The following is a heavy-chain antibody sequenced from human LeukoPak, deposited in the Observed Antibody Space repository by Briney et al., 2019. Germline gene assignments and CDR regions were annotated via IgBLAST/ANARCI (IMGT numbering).Heavy chain of an antibody. V-gene: IGHV5-51*01. CDR2: IYPGDSDT. D-gene: IGHD4-23*01. CDR1: GYSFTSYW. J-gene: IGHJ4*02. Sequence: GESLKISCKGSGYSFTSYWIGWVRQMPGKGLEWMGIIYPGDSDTRYSPSFQGQVTISADKSISTAYLQWSSLKASDTAMYYCARGLHHYGGNTDFDYWGQGTLVTVSS. CDR3: ARGLHHYGGNTDFDY.